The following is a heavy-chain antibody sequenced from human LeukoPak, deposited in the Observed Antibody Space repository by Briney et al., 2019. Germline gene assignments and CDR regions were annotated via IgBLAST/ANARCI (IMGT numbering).Heavy chain of an antibody. CDR3: ARVPGIAARPVLDY. Sequence: ASVKVSCKASGYTFTSYGISWVRQAPGQGLEWMGWISAYSGNTNYAQKLQGRVTMTTDTSTSTAYMELRSLRSDDTAVYYCARVPGIAARPVLDYWGQGTLVTVSS. J-gene: IGHJ4*02. CDR2: ISAYSGNT. D-gene: IGHD6-6*01. CDR1: GYTFTSYG. V-gene: IGHV1-18*01.